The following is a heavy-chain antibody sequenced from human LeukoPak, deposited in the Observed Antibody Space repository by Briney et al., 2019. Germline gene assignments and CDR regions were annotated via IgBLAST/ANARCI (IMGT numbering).Heavy chain of an antibody. V-gene: IGHV1-24*01. CDR3: ATDYYGMDV. CDR1: GGTFSSYA. Sequence: ASVKVSCKASGGTFSSYAISWVRQAPGKGLEWMGGFDPEDGETIYAQKFQGRVTMTEDTSTDTAYMELSSLRSEDTAVYYCATDYYGMDVWGQGTTVTVSS. J-gene: IGHJ6*02. CDR2: FDPEDGET.